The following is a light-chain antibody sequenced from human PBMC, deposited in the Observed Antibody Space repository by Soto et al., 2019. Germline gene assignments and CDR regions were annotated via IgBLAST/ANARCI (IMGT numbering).Light chain of an antibody. Sequence: DIQMTQSPSSLSASVGDRVTITCQASQDISNYLNWYQQKPGKAPKLLIYDASNLERGVPSSFSGGGAEPDISCTISILQSEDMAAYYCQLYENLTPFTFGPGTKVDI. CDR1: QDISNY. V-gene: IGKV1-33*01. CDR3: QLYENLTPFT. CDR2: DAS. J-gene: IGKJ3*01.